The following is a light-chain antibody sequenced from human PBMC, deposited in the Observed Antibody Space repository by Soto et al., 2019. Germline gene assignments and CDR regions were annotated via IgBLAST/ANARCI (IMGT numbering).Light chain of an antibody. Sequence: EIVLTQSPGTLSLSPGERATLSCRASQRISSTHLAWYQQKPGQAPRLPIYGASSRATGIPDRFTGSGSGTDFTLTISRLEPEDFAMYYCQQYGSSPMYTFGQGTKVDIK. CDR1: QRISSTH. CDR3: QQYGSSPMYT. V-gene: IGKV3-20*01. J-gene: IGKJ2*01. CDR2: GAS.